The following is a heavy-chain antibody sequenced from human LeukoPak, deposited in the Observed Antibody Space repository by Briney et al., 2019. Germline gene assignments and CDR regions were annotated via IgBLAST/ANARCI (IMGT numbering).Heavy chain of an antibody. D-gene: IGHD3-22*01. J-gene: IGHJ3*02. V-gene: IGHV1-2*02. CDR1: GYTFTSYY. CDR2: INPNSGGT. Sequence: ASVKVSCTASGYTFTSYYMHWVRQAPGQGLEWMGWINPNSGGTNYAQRFQGRVTMTRDTSMSTAYMELSRLRSDDSAVYYCAGYFYDSSGSSSDAFDIWGQGTMVTVSS. CDR3: AGYFYDSSGSSSDAFDI.